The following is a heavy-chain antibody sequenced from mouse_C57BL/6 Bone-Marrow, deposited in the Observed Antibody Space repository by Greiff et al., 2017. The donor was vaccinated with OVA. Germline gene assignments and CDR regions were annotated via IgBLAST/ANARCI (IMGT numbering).Heavy chain of an antibody. J-gene: IGHJ1*03. CDR2: IHPNSGST. CDR3: ARDGSSCWYFDV. V-gene: IGHV1-64*01. Sequence: QVQLQQPGAELVKPGASVTLSCKASGYTFTSYWMHWVKQRPGQGLEWIGMIHPNSGSTNYNEKFKSKATLTVDKSSSTAYMQLSSLTSEDSAVDYCARDGSSCWYFDVWGTGTTVTVSS. CDR1: GYTFTSYW. D-gene: IGHD1-1*01.